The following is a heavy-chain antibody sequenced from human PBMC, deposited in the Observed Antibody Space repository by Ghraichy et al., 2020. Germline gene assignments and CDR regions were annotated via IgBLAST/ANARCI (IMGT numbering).Heavy chain of an antibody. Sequence: GGSLRLSCAASGFTFSSYGMHWVRQAPGKGLEWVAFIRYDGSNKYYADSVKGRFTISRDNSKNTLYLQMNSLRAEDTAVYYCAKDLMIVVVNYYYYYMDVWGKVTTVTVSS. D-gene: IGHD3-22*01. V-gene: IGHV3-30*02. J-gene: IGHJ6*03. CDR1: GFTFSSYG. CDR3: AKDLMIVVVNYYYYYMDV. CDR2: IRYDGSNK.